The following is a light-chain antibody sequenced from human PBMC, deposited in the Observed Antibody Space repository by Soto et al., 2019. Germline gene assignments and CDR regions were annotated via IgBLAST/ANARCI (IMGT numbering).Light chain of an antibody. CDR2: DVT. J-gene: IGLJ1*01. CDR1: SSDVGGYNR. CDR3: NSFTSDSAYV. V-gene: IGLV2-14*01. Sequence: QAVLTQPASVSGSRGQSITISCTGTSSDVGGYNRVSWYQQRPGKAPKLMIFDVTNRPSGVSSRFSGSKSGNTASLTISGLQAEDEADYYCNSFTSDSAYVFGTGTKVTVL.